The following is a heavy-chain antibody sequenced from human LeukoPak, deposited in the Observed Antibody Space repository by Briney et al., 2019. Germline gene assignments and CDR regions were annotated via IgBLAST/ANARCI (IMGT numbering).Heavy chain of an antibody. D-gene: IGHD5-12*01. CDR3: ARDWGLYSGYESPPYYFDY. Sequence: ASQTLSLTCAISGDSVSSNSAAWNWIRQSPSRGLEWLGRTYYRSKWYNDYAVSVKSRITINPDTSKNQFSLQLNSVTPEDTAVYYCARDWGLYSGYESPPYYFDYWGQGTLVTVSS. J-gene: IGHJ4*02. V-gene: IGHV6-1*01. CDR2: TYYRSKWYN. CDR1: GDSVSSNSAA.